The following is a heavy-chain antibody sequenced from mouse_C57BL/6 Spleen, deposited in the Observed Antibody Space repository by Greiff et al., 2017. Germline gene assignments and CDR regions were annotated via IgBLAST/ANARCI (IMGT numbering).Heavy chain of an antibody. J-gene: IGHJ4*01. V-gene: IGHV5-17*01. CDR1: GYTFTDYG. CDR2: ISSGSSTI. D-gene: IGHD1-1*01. Sequence: EVKLVESGGGLVKPGGSLKLSCAASGYTFTDYGMHWVRQAPEKGLEWVAYISSGSSTIHYADTVKGRYTISRDKSKSTLFMQMSSLRSEDTAVYYCANYCGSSYYAMDYWGQGTSVTVSS. CDR3: ANYCGSSYYAMDY.